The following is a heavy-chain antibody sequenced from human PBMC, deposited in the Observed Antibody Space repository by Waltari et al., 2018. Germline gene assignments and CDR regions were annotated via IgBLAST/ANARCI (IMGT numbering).Heavy chain of an antibody. J-gene: IGHJ2*01. CDR3: ASIPYCSSTSCYAGTWYFDL. Sequence: EVQLLESGGGLVQPGGSLRLSCAASGFTFSSYAMSWVRQAPGKGLEWVSAISGGGGSTDDAYAVKGRFTISRDNSKTTLYLQMNSLRAEDTAVYYCASIPYCSSTSCYAGTWYFDLWGRGTLVTVSS. CDR1: GFTFSSYA. CDR2: ISGGGGST. D-gene: IGHD2-2*01. V-gene: IGHV3-23*01.